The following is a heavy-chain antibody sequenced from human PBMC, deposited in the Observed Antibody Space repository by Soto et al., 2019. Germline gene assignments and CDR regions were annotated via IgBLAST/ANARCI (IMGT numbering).Heavy chain of an antibody. CDR2: IIPIFGTA. CDR3: ARGRRYDFWSGYPPDYYYGMDV. D-gene: IGHD3-3*01. V-gene: IGHV1-69*13. J-gene: IGHJ6*02. Sequence: ASVKVSCKASGGTFSSYAISWVRQAPGQGLEWMGGIIPIFGTANYAQKFQGRVTITADESTSTAYMELSSLRSEDTAVYYCARGRRYDFWSGYPPDYYYGMDVWGQGTTVTVSS. CDR1: GGTFSSYA.